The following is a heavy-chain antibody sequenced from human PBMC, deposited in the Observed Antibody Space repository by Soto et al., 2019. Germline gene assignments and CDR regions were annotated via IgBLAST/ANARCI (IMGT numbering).Heavy chain of an antibody. CDR3: ARYLVENVRYFDWLPEDAFDI. D-gene: IGHD3-9*01. CDR1: GDSVSSNSAA. J-gene: IGHJ3*02. Sequence: SQTLSLTCAISGDSVSSNSAAWNWIRQSPSRGLEWLGRTYYRSKWYNDYAVSVKSRITINPDTSKNQFSLQLNSVTPEDTAVYYCARYLVENVRYFDWLPEDAFDIWGQGTMVTVSS. CDR2: TYYRSKWYN. V-gene: IGHV6-1*01.